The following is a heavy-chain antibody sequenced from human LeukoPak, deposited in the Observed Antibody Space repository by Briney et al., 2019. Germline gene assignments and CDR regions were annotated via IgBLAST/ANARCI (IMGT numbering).Heavy chain of an antibody. V-gene: IGHV4-34*01. CDR3: ARGVTTFRAFDI. J-gene: IGHJ3*02. D-gene: IGHD4-11*01. CDR2: INHSGST. CDR1: GGSFSGYY. Sequence: SETLSLTCAVYGGSFSGYYWSWIRQPPGKGLEWIGEINHSGSTNYNPSLKSRVTISVDTSKNQFSLKLSSVTAADTAVYYCARGVTTFRAFDIWGQRTMVTVSS.